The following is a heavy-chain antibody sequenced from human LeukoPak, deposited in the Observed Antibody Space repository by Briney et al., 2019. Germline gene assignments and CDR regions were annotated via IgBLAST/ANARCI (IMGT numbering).Heavy chain of an antibody. J-gene: IGHJ4*02. CDR1: GGSISSSNYY. CDR2: IYYSGST. V-gene: IGHV4-39*02. CDR3: ARLVAVAGVFDY. D-gene: IGHD6-19*01. Sequence: ASETLSLTCTVSGGSISSSNYYWGWIRQPPGKGLEWIGNIYYSGSTYYNPSLKSRVTISVDTSKNHFSLKLSSVAAADTAVYYCARLVAVAGVFDYWGQGTLVTVSS.